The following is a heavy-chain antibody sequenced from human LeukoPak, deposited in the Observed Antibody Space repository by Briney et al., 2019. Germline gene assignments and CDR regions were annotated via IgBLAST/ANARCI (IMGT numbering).Heavy chain of an antibody. CDR2: ISGSGGST. V-gene: IGHV3-23*01. CDR1: GFTFSSYA. CDR3: AKDLETITMIVVVITDAFDI. J-gene: IGHJ3*02. D-gene: IGHD3-22*01. Sequence: GGSLRLSCAASGFTFSSYAMSWVRQAPGKGLEWVSAISGSGGSTYYADSVRGRFTISRDNSKNTLYLQMNSLRAEDTAVYYCAKDLETITMIVVVITDAFDIWGQGTMVTVSS.